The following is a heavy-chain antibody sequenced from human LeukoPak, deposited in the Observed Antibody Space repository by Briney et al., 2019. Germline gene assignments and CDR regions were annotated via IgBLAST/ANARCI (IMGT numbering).Heavy chain of an antibody. CDR2: IYYSGNT. V-gene: IGHV4-59*01. CDR3: ARGGSWFGERGIDF. D-gene: IGHD3-10*01. Sequence: SETLSLTCTVSGGSISSYYWSWIRQPPGKGLEWIGYIYYSGNTNYNPSLKSRVTISVDTSKNQFSLKLSSVTAADTAVYYCARGGSWFGERGIDFWGQGILVTVSS. J-gene: IGHJ4*02. CDR1: GGSISSYY.